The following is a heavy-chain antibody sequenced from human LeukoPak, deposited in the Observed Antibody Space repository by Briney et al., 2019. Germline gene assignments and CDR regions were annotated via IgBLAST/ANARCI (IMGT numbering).Heavy chain of an antibody. D-gene: IGHD3-9*01. CDR3: AKSTWFDYFDY. J-gene: IGHJ4*02. V-gene: IGHV3-74*01. Sequence: PGGSLRLSCAAAGFTLSTYWMHWVRQAPGKGLVWVSHINPDGRTTRYANSVTGRFTISRDNSENTLYLQMNRLRADDTAIYYCAKSTWFDYFDYWGQGTLVTVSS. CDR1: GFTLSTYW. CDR2: INPDGRTT.